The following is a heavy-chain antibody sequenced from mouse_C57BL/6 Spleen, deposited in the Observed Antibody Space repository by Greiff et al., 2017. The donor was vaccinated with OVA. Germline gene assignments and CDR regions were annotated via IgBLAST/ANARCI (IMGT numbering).Heavy chain of an antibody. D-gene: IGHD3-3*01. J-gene: IGHJ1*03. CDR3: TGGGLVWYFDF. CDR2: IRLKSDNYAT. Sequence: EVKLVESGGGLVQPGGSMKLSCVASGFTFSNYWMNWVRQSPEKGLEWVAQIRLKSDNYATHYAVSVKGRFTISRDDSKSSVYLQMSNVRADDTGVDYCTGGGLVWYFDFWGTGTTVTVSS. CDR1: GFTFSNYW. V-gene: IGHV6-3*01.